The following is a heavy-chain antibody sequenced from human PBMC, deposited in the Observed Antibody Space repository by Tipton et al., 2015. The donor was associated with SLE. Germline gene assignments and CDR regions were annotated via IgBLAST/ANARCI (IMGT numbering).Heavy chain of an antibody. Sequence: TLSLTCIVSGGSISSSSYYWGWIRQPPGRGLEWIGSIYYSGSTYYNPSLKSRVTISVDTSKNQFSLKLSSVTAADTAVYYCARQAPKVALDYWGQGTLVTVSS. CDR1: GGSISSSSYY. CDR2: IYYSGST. V-gene: IGHV4-39*01. CDR3: ARQAPKVALDY. J-gene: IGHJ4*02. D-gene: IGHD5-12*01.